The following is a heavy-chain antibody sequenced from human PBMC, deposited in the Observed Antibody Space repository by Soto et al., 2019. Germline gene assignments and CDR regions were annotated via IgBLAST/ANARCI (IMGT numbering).Heavy chain of an antibody. D-gene: IGHD3-22*01. Sequence: GESLKISCKGSGYSFTSYWIGWVRQMPGKGLEWMGIIYPGDSDTRYSPSFQGQVTISADKSISTAYLQWSSLKASDTAMYYCASFGAANYYDSSGYPVGYLPLYGMDVWGQGTTVTVSS. V-gene: IGHV5-51*01. CDR3: ASFGAANYYDSSGYPVGYLPLYGMDV. CDR2: IYPGDSDT. J-gene: IGHJ6*02. CDR1: GYSFTSYW.